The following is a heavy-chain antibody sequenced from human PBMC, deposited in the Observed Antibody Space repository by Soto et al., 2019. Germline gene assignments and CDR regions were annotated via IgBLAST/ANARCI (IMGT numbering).Heavy chain of an antibody. CDR3: GRTIYPEYDVTYMDV. CDR2: VHHSGTT. J-gene: IGHJ6*02. Sequence: QVQLQESGPGLVKPSGTLSLTCAVSGDSISNSWWTWVRQPPGKGLEWIGEVHHSGTTNYDPSLKSRLTISVNTSKNQFSLKLSSVTAADTALYYCGRTIYPEYDVTYMDVWGQGTTVTVSS. CDR1: GDSISNSW. D-gene: IGHD1-1*01. V-gene: IGHV4-4*02.